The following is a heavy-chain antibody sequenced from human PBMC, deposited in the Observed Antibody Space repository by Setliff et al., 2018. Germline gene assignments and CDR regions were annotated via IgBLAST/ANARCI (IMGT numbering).Heavy chain of an antibody. J-gene: IGHJ3*02. CDR3: ARGRMRGSCSGPSCTNDPFDI. Sequence: SETLSLTCAVSGHSIDSDSYWGWIRQSPGKGLEWIGSLYRTANTYYNPAVRSRVTISPDTSKNQFSLIVRSVTAADTAVYYCARGRMRGSCSGPSCTNDPFDIWGQGTPVTVSS. CDR2: LYRTANT. V-gene: IGHV4-38-2*01. D-gene: IGHD2-15*01. CDR1: GHSIDSDSY.